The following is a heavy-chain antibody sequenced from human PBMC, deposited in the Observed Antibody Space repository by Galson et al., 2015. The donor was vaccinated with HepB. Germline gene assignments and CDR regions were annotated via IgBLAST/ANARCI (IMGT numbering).Heavy chain of an antibody. CDR1: GFTFNNYD. V-gene: IGHV3-21*01. Sequence: SLRLSCAASGFTFNNYDMAWVRQAPGKGLEWVSFISSSNSYRYYADSVEGRFTISRDNAKNALYLQMNGLRAEDTAVYYCARTSTMSFDIWGQGTRVTVSS. J-gene: IGHJ3*02. CDR2: ISSSNSYR. D-gene: IGHD1/OR15-1a*01. CDR3: ARTSTMSFDI.